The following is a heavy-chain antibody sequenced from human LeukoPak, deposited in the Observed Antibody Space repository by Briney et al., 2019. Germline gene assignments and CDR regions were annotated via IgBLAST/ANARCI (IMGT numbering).Heavy chain of an antibody. V-gene: IGHV3-30*02. CDR3: AKDGTNWAYYYYYYMDV. Sequence: GGSLRLSCAASGFTFSSYGMHWVRQAPGKGLEWVAFIRYDGSNKYYADSVKGRFTISRDNSKNTLYLQMNSLRAEDTAVYYCAKDGTNWAYYYYYYMDVWGKGTTVTVSS. D-gene: IGHD7-27*01. CDR2: IRYDGSNK. CDR1: GFTFSSYG. J-gene: IGHJ6*03.